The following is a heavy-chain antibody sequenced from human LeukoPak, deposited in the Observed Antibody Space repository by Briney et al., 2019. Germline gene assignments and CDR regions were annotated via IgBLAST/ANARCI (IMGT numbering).Heavy chain of an antibody. Sequence: TGGSLRLSCAASGFSVSGDYMSWVRQAPGKGLEWVSIIYSGGSTYYADSVKGRFTISRDNAKNSLYLQMNSLRAEDTAVYYCARADLNTNGDYWGQGTLVTVSS. CDR2: IYSGGST. V-gene: IGHV3-53*01. D-gene: IGHD2-8*01. J-gene: IGHJ4*02. CDR1: GFSVSGDY. CDR3: ARADLNTNGDY.